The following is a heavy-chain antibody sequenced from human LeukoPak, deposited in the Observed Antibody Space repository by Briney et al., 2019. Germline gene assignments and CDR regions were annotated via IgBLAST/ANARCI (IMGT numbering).Heavy chain of an antibody. Sequence: SETLSLTCTVSGDSITTYYWSWVRQAPGQGLECLGYIHINGDTNSNPSLKSRGTLSLDTSKNQFSLRLSSVTAADTAVYYCARGARIFDSWGPGKLVTVSS. V-gene: IGHV4-4*09. J-gene: IGHJ4*02. CDR3: ARGARIFDS. D-gene: IGHD2/OR15-2a*01. CDR1: GDSITTYY. CDR2: IHINGDT.